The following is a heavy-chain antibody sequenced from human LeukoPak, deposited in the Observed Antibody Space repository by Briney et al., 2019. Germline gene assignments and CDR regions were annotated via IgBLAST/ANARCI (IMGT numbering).Heavy chain of an antibody. CDR1: GFTFSDYY. CDR2: ISSSGSTI. Sequence: PGGSLRLSCAASGFTFSDYYMSWIRQAPGKGLEWVSYISSSGSTIYYADSVKGRFTISRDNAKNSLYLQMNSLRAEDTAVYYCARVREDYDILTGYRPDAFDIWGQGTMVTVSS. D-gene: IGHD3-9*01. V-gene: IGHV3-11*01. J-gene: IGHJ3*02. CDR3: ARVREDYDILTGYRPDAFDI.